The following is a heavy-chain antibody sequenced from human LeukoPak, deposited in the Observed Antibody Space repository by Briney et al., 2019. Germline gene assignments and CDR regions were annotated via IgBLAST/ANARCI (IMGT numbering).Heavy chain of an antibody. CDR1: GYTFTGYY. CDR3: ARGAQVSLPAASLDY. CDR2: INPNSGGT. Sequence: GASVKVSCKASGYTFTGYYMHWVRQAPGQGIEWMGWINPNSGGTNYAQKFQGWVTMTRDTSISTAYMELSGLRSDDTAVYYCARGAQVSLPAASLDYWGQGTLVTVSS. J-gene: IGHJ4*02. V-gene: IGHV1-2*04. D-gene: IGHD2-2*01.